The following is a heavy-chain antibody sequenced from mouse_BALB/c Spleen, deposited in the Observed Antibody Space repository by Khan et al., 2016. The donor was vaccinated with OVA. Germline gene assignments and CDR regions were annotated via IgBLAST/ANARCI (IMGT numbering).Heavy chain of an antibody. D-gene: IGHD2-12*01. J-gene: IGHJ3*01. V-gene: IGHV3-8*02. CDR2: LIYTGYT. CDR1: GDSITSGY. Sequence: EVQLQESGPSLVKPSQTLSLTCSVTGDSITSGYWNWIRKFPGNKLEYMGYLIYTGYTYYNPSLTRRLSITRPTSKNQYYLQLSSVTDEDTATYYCARSTYSYAFVYWGQGTLGTVSA. CDR3: ARSTYSYAFVY.